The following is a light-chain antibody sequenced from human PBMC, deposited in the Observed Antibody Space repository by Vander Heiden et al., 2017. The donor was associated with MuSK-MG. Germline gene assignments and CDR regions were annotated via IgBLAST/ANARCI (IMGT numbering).Light chain of an antibody. CDR3: QQYDNAPPT. J-gene: IGKJ4*01. CDR2: DAS. V-gene: IGKV1-33*01. Sequence: DIQMTQSPSSLSASVGDRVTITCQASDDINKFLNWYQQKPGQAPKLLIYDASNLKRGLPSRFSGSGSGTDFSFTISSLQPEDFATYFCQQYDNAPPTFGGGTKVEI. CDR1: DDINKF.